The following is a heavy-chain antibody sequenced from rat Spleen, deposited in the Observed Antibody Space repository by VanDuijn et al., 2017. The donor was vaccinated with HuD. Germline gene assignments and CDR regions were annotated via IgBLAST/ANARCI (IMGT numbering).Heavy chain of an antibody. D-gene: IGHD1-1*01. Sequence: EVQLVESGGGLVQPGRSMKLSCAASGFTFSNYYMTWVRQAPTKSLDWVASISSSGGSTYYRDSVKGRFTVSRDNAKSTLYLQMDSLRSEDTATYYCARHPDYSNYFDYWGQGVMVTVSS. V-gene: IGHV5-25*01. CDR3: ARHPDYSNYFDY. CDR1: GFTFSNYY. J-gene: IGHJ2*01. CDR2: ISSSGGST.